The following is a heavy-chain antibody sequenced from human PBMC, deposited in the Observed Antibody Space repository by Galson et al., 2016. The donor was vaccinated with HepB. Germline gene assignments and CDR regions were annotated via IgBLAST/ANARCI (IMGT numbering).Heavy chain of an antibody. Sequence: SLRLSCAASGFNFSDYFMSWVRQAPGKGLEWPAYISGSGHAIFYGQCAKGRFTISRDNAKNSLHLQLSSLRPDDSAVYFCARGVSHFDYVSGTFSLPYFDFWGQGTLVTVSS. J-gene: IGHJ4*02. CDR1: GFNFSDYF. CDR3: ARGVSHFDYVSGTFSLPYFDF. V-gene: IGHV3-11*01. CDR2: ISGSGHAI. D-gene: IGHD2/OR15-2a*01.